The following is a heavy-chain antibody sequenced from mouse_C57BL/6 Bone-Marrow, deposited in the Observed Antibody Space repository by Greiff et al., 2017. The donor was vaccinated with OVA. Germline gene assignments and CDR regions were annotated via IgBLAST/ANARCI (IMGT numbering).Heavy chain of an antibody. CDR2: ISNLAYSI. J-gene: IGHJ3*01. CDR3: ASRYYYGVFAY. D-gene: IGHD1-1*01. CDR1: GFTFSDYG. Sequence: EVQLVESGGGLVQPGGSLKLSCAASGFTFSDYGMAWVRQAPRKGPEWVAFISNLAYSIYYADTVTGRFTISRENAKNTLYLEMSSLRSEDTAMYYCASRYYYGVFAYWGQGTLVTVSA. V-gene: IGHV5-15*01.